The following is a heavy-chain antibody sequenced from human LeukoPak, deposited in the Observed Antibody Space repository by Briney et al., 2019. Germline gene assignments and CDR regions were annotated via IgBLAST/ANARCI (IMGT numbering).Heavy chain of an antibody. CDR1: GFTFSSYA. CDR2: ISGSGGST. J-gene: IGHJ4*02. CDR3: AKVKHYYGSGSSGDDY. Sequence: GGSLRLSCAASGFTFSSYAMSWVRQAPGKGLEWVSAISGSGGSTYYADSVKGRFTISRDNSKNTLYLQMNSLRAEDTAVYYCAKVKHYYGSGSSGDDYWGQGTLVTVSS. V-gene: IGHV3-23*01. D-gene: IGHD3-10*01.